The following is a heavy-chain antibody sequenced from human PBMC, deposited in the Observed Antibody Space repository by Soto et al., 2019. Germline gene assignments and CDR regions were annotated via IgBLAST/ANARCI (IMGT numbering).Heavy chain of an antibody. CDR1: GYTFTSYD. CDR2: MNPNSGNT. CDR3: ALLGYCSSTSCLHDAFDI. J-gene: IGHJ3*02. D-gene: IGHD2-2*01. Sequence: ASVKVSCKASGYTFTSYDINWVRQATGQGLEWMGWMNPNSGNTGYAQKFQGRVTMTRNTSISTAYMELSSLRPEDTAVYYCALLGYCSSTSCLHDAFDIWGQGTMVTVSS. V-gene: IGHV1-8*01.